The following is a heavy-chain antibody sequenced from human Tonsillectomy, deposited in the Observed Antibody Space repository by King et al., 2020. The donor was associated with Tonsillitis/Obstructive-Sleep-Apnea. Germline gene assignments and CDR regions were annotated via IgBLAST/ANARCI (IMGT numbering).Heavy chain of an antibody. CDR3: AKAPDGELLLYYYYNLDF. J-gene: IGHJ6*02. D-gene: IGHD1-26*01. Sequence: VQLVESGGGLVQPGGSLRLSCAASGFTFSSCAMTWVRQAPGKGLEWVSSIGGSRGGTYYADSVKGRFTISRDDSKNTLHLQMDSLRVEDTAVYYCAKAPDGELLLYYYYNLDFWGHGTTVTVSS. CDR1: GFTFSSCA. CDR2: IGGSRGGT. V-gene: IGHV3-23*04.